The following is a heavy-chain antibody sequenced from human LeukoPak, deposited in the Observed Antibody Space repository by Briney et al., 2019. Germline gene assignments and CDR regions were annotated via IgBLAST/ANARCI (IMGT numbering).Heavy chain of an antibody. CDR2: IYTSGSTNDSPT. D-gene: IGHD6-13*01. V-gene: IGHV4-4*07. CDR1: GGSISNYY. J-gene: IGHJ4*02. Sequence: PSETLSLTCTVSGGSISNYYWSWIRQPAGKGLEWIGRIYTSGSTNDSPTNYNPSLKSRVTMSLDTSKNQFSLKLTSLTAADTAVYYCAREFYSNTWYYLDYWGQGTLVTVSS. CDR3: AREFYSNTWYYLDY.